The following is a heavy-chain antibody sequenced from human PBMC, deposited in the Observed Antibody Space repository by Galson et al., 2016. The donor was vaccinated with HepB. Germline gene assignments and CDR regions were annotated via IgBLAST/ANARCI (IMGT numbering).Heavy chain of an antibody. V-gene: IGHV3-30*18. J-gene: IGHJ3*02. CDR3: AKSNQNLWFGQSRNDAFDI. CDR1: GFTFSSFG. CDR2: ISYDGSKK. D-gene: IGHD3-10*01. Sequence: SLRLSCAVSGFTFSSFGTHWVRRAPGKGLEWVAVISYDGSKKYYADSLKGRCTISRDNSKRTLYLQMNSLRTEDTAVYYCAKSNQNLWFGQSRNDAFDIWGQGTMVTVSS.